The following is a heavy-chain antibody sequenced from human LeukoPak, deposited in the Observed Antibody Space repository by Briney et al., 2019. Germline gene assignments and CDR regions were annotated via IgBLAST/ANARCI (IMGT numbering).Heavy chain of an antibody. V-gene: IGHV1-69*13. CDR3: ASSSTYYYDSSGYYFDY. CDR1: GGTFSSYA. J-gene: IGHJ4*02. CDR2: IIPIFGTA. D-gene: IGHD3-22*01. Sequence: ASVKVSCKASGGTFSSYAISWVRQAPGQGLEWMGGIIPIFGTANYAQKFQGRVTITADESTGTAYMELSSPKSEDTAVYYCASSSTYYYDSSGYYFDYWGQGTLVTVSS.